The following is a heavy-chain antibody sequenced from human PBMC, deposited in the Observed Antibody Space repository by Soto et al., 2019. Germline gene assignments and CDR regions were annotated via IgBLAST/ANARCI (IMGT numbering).Heavy chain of an antibody. D-gene: IGHD3-3*01. J-gene: IGHJ4*02. CDR3: AREVAHYDFWSGYYHFDY. V-gene: IGHV3-21*01. Sequence: EVQLLESGGGLVQPGGSLRLSCAASGFTFSSYSMNWVRQAPGKGLEWVSSISSSSSYIYYADSVKGRFTISRDNAKNSLYLQMNSLRAEDTAVYYCAREVAHYDFWSGYYHFDYWGQGTLVTVSS. CDR2: ISSSSSYI. CDR1: GFTFSSYS.